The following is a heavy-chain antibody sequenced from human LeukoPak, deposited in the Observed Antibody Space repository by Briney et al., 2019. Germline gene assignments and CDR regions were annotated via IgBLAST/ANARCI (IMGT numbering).Heavy chain of an antibody. Sequence: QPGGSLRLSCAASGFTFSSYWMSWVRQAPGKGLEWVANIKQDGSDKYYVDSMKGRFTISRDNAKNSLYLQMNSLRVEDTAVYYCASGGSYFGYWGQGTLVTVSS. CDR1: GFTFSSYW. D-gene: IGHD1-26*01. CDR3: ASGGSYFGY. V-gene: IGHV3-7*01. J-gene: IGHJ4*02. CDR2: IKQDGSDK.